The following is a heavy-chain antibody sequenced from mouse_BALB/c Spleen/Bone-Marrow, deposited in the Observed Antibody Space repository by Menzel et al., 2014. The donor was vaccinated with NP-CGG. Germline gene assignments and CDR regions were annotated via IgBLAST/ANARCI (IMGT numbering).Heavy chain of an antibody. CDR2: IRLKSNNYAT. CDR3: TTGFAY. CDR1: GFTFSNYW. V-gene: IGHV6-6*02. J-gene: IGHJ3*01. Sequence: EVQGVESGGGLVQPGGSMKLSCVASGFTFSNYWMNWVRQSPEKGLEWVAEIRLKSNNYATHYAESVKGRFTISRDGSKSSVYLQMNNLRAEDTGIYYCTTGFAYWGQGTLVTVSA.